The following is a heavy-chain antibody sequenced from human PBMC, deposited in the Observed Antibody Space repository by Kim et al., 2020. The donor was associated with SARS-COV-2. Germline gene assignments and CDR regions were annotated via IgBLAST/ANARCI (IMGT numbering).Heavy chain of an antibody. Sequence: GGSLRLSCAASGFTFSSYGMHWVRQAPGKGLEWVAVIWYDGSNKYYADSVKGRFTISRDNSKNTLYLQMNSLRAEDTAVYYCARALGTDLAWFDPWGQGTLVTVSS. D-gene: IGHD3-3*01. CDR1: GFTFSSYG. V-gene: IGHV3-33*01. J-gene: IGHJ5*02. CDR2: IWYDGSNK. CDR3: ARALGTDLAWFDP.